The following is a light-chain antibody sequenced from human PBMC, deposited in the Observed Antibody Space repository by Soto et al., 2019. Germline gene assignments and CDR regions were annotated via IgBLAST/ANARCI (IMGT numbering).Light chain of an antibody. CDR2: EVS. CDR1: SSDVGGYDY. CDR3: SSYSISTAYL. Sequence: QSAPTQPASVSGSPGQSITISCTGTSSDVGGYDYVSWYQLHPGKAPKLMVFEVSNRPSGVSYRFSGSKSGNTASLTISGLQAEDEADYFCSSYSISTAYLFGTGTKV. J-gene: IGLJ1*01. V-gene: IGLV2-14*01.